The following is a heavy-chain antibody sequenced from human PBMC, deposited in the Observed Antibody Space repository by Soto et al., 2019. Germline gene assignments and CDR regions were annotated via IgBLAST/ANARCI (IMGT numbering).Heavy chain of an antibody. Sequence: EVQLVESGGGLVKPGGSLRLSCAASGFTFSSYSMNWVRQAPGKGLEWVSSISSSSSYIYYADSVKGRFTISRDNAKNSLYLQMNSLRAEDTAVYYCARAHRRGYSYGHHRPFDYWGQGTLVTVSS. D-gene: IGHD5-18*01. CDR3: ARAHRRGYSYGHHRPFDY. V-gene: IGHV3-21*01. CDR1: GFTFSSYS. CDR2: ISSSSSYI. J-gene: IGHJ4*02.